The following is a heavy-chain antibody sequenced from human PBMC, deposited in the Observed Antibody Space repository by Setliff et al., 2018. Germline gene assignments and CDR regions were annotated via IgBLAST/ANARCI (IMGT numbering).Heavy chain of an antibody. D-gene: IGHD1-26*01. V-gene: IGHV5-51*01. CDR1: GYSFSNFW. J-gene: IGHJ4*02. CDR2: IYPGDSHT. CDR3: ARILVGATYSVYFDY. Sequence: PGESLKISCKGSGYSFSNFWIGWVRQMPGKGLEWMGIIYPGDSHTRYSPSFQGQVTMSADKSINTAYLQWSNLKAPDTAIYYCARILVGATYSVYFDYWGQGALVTVS.